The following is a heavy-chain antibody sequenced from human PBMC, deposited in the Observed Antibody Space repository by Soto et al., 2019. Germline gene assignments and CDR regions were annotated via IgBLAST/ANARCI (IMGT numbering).Heavy chain of an antibody. CDR2: IYDSGIT. J-gene: IGHJ3*01. V-gene: IGHV4-30-4*01. D-gene: IGHD5-18*01. CDR3: ARDVAHGYTENV. Sequence: QVQLQESGPGLVKPSQTLSLACTVSGGSVGSGEYYYCWIRQPPGKGLEWIGYIYDSGITNYTPSLKGRVTMSLDRSNNQVSLKLSSVTAADTAVYFCARDVAHGYTENVWGQGTMVTVSS. CDR1: GGSVGSGEYY.